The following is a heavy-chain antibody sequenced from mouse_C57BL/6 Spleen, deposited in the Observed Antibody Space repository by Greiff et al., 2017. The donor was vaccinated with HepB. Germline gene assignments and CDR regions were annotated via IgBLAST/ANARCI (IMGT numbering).Heavy chain of an antibody. CDR2: INPNNGGT. V-gene: IGHV1-26*01. Sequence: EVQPQQSGPELVKPGASVKISCKASGYTFTDYYMNWVKQSHGKSLEWIGDINPNNGGTSYNQKFKGKATLTVDKSSSTAYMELRSLTSEDSAVYYCARSYYSTAWFAYWGQGTLVTVSA. CDR1: GYTFTDYY. CDR3: ARSYYSTAWFAY. D-gene: IGHD2-5*01. J-gene: IGHJ3*01.